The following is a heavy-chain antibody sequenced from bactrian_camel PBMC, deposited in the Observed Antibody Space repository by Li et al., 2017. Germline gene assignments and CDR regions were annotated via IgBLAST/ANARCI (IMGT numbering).Heavy chain of an antibody. D-gene: IGHD6*01. CDR1: GNGDGSGYWC. Sequence: HVQLVESGGGSVQVGRSLTLSCAVSGNGDGSGYWCTGWFRQAPGQEREGVAAIYSGDGSAIYTDSAKGRFTISQDTASKTVVLQMNSLKPEDTAMYYCATDSSLILREGCTVSAEFLGSWGQGTQVTVS. CDR3: ATDSSLILREGCTVSAEFLGS. V-gene: IGHV3S61*01. J-gene: IGHJ4*01. CDR2: IYSGDGSA.